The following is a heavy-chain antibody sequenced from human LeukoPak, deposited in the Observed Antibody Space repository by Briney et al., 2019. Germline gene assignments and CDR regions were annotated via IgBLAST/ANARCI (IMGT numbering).Heavy chain of an antibody. Sequence: GGSLRLSCAASGITFGNNWVHWVRQGPGKGLVWISRINSDGGGAIYADSVKGRFTVSRDNAKNTLYLQMNSLRAEDTAVYYCAKDLRQWLVVENWFDPWSQGTLVTVSS. J-gene: IGHJ5*02. CDR3: AKDLRQWLVVENWFDP. CDR1: GITFGNNW. V-gene: IGHV3-74*01. CDR2: INSDGGGA. D-gene: IGHD6-19*01.